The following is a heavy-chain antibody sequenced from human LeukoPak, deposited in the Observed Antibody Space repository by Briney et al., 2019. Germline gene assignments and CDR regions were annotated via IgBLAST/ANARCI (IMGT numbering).Heavy chain of an antibody. J-gene: IGHJ6*03. V-gene: IGHV1-46*01. Sequence: ASVKVSCKASGYTFTSYYMHWVRQAPGQGLEWMGIINPSGGSTSYAQKFQGRVTMARDTSTSTVYMELSSLRSEDTAVYYCARDSYYDSSGYYHYYYYMDVWGKGTTVTVSS. CDR1: GYTFTSYY. D-gene: IGHD3-22*01. CDR3: ARDSYYDSSGYYHYYYYMDV. CDR2: INPSGGST.